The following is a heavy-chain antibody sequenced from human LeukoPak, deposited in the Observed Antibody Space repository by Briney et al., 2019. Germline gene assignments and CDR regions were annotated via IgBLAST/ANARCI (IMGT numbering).Heavy chain of an antibody. CDR1: GFTFSSYS. J-gene: IGHJ4*02. V-gene: IGHV3-21*01. CDR2: ISSSSSYI. CDR3: ATDGLTGTTDGTLES. Sequence: GGSLRLSCAASGFTFSSYSMNWVRQAPGKGLEWVSSISSSSSYIYYADSVKGRFTISRDDFDNTLYLQMNSLKTDDTAIYYCATDGLTGTTDGTLESWGQGTLVTVTS. D-gene: IGHD1-1*01.